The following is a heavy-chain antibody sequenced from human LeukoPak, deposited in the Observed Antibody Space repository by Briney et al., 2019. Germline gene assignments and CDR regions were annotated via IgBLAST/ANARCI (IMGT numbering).Heavy chain of an antibody. CDR1: GFTFNSYA. V-gene: IGHV3-23*01. Sequence: PGGSLTLSRAASGFTFNSYAMRWVRQAPGKGLEWVSAISPGGSDTYYADSVRGRFTISRDNSKNTLYLQMSSLRAEDSAVYYCAKRGGYETMAAFDYWGQG. CDR3: AKRGGYETMAAFDY. J-gene: IGHJ4*02. CDR2: ISPGGSDT. D-gene: IGHD3-16*01.